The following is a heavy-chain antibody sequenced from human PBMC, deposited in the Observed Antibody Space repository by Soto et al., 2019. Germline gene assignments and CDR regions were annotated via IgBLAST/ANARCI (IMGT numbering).Heavy chain of an antibody. D-gene: IGHD4-4*01. CDR2: VYQTVST. CDR3: AREKGHSNPFDF. Sequence: SETLSLTCTVSGYSTSNGYYWAWIRQSPGKGLEWIGSVYQTVSTYYNPSLESRVTILVDIAKNHFSLRLNSVTTADTAVYFCAREKGHSNPFDFWGPGMLVTVSS. J-gene: IGHJ4*02. V-gene: IGHV4-38-2*02. CDR1: GYSTSNGYY.